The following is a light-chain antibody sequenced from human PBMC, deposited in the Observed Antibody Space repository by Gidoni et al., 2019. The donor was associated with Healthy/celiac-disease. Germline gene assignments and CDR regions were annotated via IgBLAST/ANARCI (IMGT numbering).Light chain of an antibody. V-gene: IGKV1-33*01. Sequence: DIQMTQSPSSLSASVGDRVTITCQASQDISNYLNWYQQKPGKAPKLLIYDESNLETGVPSRFSGSGSGTDFTFTISSLQPEDIATYYCQQYDNLPRFTFGPGTKVDIK. CDR1: QDISNY. CDR2: DES. J-gene: IGKJ3*01. CDR3: QQYDNLPRFT.